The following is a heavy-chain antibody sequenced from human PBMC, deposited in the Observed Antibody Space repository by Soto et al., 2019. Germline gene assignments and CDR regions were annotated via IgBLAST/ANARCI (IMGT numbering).Heavy chain of an antibody. Sequence: ASVKVSCKASGYTFTSYAMNWVRQAPGQRLEWMGWINAGNGNTKYSQKFQGRVTITRDTSASTAHMQLTSLRSDDTALYYCARDRGGYCSGGSCSEAWFDPWGQGTLVTVSS. V-gene: IGHV1-3*01. CDR1: GYTFTSYA. J-gene: IGHJ5*02. CDR3: ARDRGGYCSGGSCSEAWFDP. D-gene: IGHD2-15*01. CDR2: INAGNGNT.